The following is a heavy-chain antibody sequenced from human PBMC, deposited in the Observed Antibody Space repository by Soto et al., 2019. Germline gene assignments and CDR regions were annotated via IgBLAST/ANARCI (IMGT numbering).Heavy chain of an antibody. D-gene: IGHD2-15*01. CDR2: MNPNSGNT. Sequence: QVPLVQSGAEVKKPGASVKVSCKASGYTFTSYDINWVRQATGQGLEWMGWMNPNSGNTGYAQKFQGRVTMPRNTSISTAYMELSSLRSEDTAVYYCARGPYCSGGSCYHYYYYMDVWGKGTTVTVSS. J-gene: IGHJ6*03. CDR1: GYTFTSYD. CDR3: ARGPYCSGGSCYHYYYYMDV. V-gene: IGHV1-8*01.